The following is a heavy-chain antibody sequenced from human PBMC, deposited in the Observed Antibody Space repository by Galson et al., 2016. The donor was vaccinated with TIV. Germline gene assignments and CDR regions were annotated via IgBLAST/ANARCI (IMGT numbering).Heavy chain of an antibody. CDR2: TYCRSRCYY. V-gene: IGHV6-1*01. CDR3: ARAAGRNGATCHATCKSFDF. CDR1: GDSVSSNSAA. Sequence: CAISGDSVSSNSAAWNWIRQSPSRGLEWLGRTYCRSRCYYDYAVSVKSRITIESDTSKNQFSLQLNSVTSEDTAVYYCARAAGRNGATCHATCKSFDFWGQGTKVTVSS. D-gene: IGHD3-10*01. J-gene: IGHJ3*01.